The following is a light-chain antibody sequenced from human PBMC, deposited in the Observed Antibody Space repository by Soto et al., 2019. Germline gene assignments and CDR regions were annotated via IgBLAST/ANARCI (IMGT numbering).Light chain of an antibody. J-gene: IGKJ1*01. CDR1: QSVSSN. V-gene: IGKV3-15*01. CDR2: GAS. Sequence: EIVMTQSPATLSVSPGERATLSCRASQSVSSNLAWYQQKPGQAPRLLIYGASTRATGIPARFSGSGSGTEFTITIRSLQSEDFAVYYCQQYNNWPLTFGQGTKVDIK. CDR3: QQYNNWPLT.